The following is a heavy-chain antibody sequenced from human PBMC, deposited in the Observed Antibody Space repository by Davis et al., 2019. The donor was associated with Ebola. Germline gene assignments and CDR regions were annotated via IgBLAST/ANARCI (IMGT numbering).Heavy chain of an antibody. J-gene: IGHJ5*02. CDR2: IYSDGST. CDR3: ATHSGQQLDNWFDP. V-gene: IGHV3-53*04. D-gene: IGHD6-13*01. Sequence: PGGSLRLSCAASGFTVSNNYMSWVRQAPGKGLEWVSVIYSDGSTYYADSVKGRFTISRHTPQNTLYLQMNSLRAEDTAVYYCATHSGQQLDNWFDPWGQGTLVTVSS. CDR1: GFTVSNNY.